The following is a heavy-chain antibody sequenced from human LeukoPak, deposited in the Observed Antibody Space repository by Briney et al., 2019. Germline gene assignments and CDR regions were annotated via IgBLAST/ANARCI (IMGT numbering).Heavy chain of an antibody. CDR1: GGTFSSYA. CDR3: ARVAVGDFWSGYYTEGFDY. D-gene: IGHD3-3*01. J-gene: IGHJ4*02. Sequence: SVKVSCKASGGTFSSYAISWVRQAPGQGLEWMGGIIPIFGTANYAQKFQGRVTITADESTSTAYMELSSLRSEDTAVYYCARVAVGDFWSGYYTEGFDYWGQGTLVTVSS. V-gene: IGHV1-69*13. CDR2: IIPIFGTA.